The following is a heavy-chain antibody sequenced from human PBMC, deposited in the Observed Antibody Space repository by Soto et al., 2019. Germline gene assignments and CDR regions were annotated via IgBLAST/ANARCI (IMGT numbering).Heavy chain of an antibody. Sequence: QLQLQESGPGLVKPSETLSLTCSVSGDSINSDKYYWGWIRQPPGKGLEWIGSIYYRGNTYYNPSLQPRVTISLDKSKTHFSLRLTSVPAADSVVYFCASLEGLAQTSSYFDFWGRGALVTVSS. J-gene: IGHJ4*02. V-gene: IGHV4-39*01. CDR3: ASLEGLAQTSSYFDF. CDR1: GDSINSDKYY. D-gene: IGHD3-9*01. CDR2: IYYRGNT.